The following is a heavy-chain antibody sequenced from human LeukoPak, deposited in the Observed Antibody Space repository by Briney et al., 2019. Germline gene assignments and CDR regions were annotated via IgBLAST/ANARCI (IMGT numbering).Heavy chain of an antibody. J-gene: IGHJ4*02. Sequence: GRSLRLSCAASGFTFSSYALHWVRQAPGKGLEWVAVISYDASNKHYADSVKGRFTISRDNSKNTLYLQMNSLRAEDTAVYYCARFFDSSFDWGQGALVTVSS. V-gene: IGHV3-30*04. CDR1: GFTFSSYA. D-gene: IGHD3-22*01. CDR3: ARFFDSSFD. CDR2: ISYDASNK.